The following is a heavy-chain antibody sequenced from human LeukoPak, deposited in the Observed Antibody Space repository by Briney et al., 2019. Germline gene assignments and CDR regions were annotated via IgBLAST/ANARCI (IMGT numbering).Heavy chain of an antibody. Sequence: SSETLSLTCAVYGGSFSGYYWSWIRQPPGKGLEWIGEINHSGSTNYNPSLKSRVTISVDTSKNQFSLKLSSVTAAGTAVYYCARVGAAGPPDYWGQGTLVTVSS. D-gene: IGHD6-13*01. V-gene: IGHV4-34*01. CDR1: GGSFSGYY. J-gene: IGHJ4*02. CDR2: INHSGST. CDR3: ARVGAAGPPDY.